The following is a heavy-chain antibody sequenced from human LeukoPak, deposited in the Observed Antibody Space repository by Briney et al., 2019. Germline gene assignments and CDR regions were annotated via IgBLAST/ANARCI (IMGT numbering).Heavy chain of an antibody. Sequence: ASVKVSCKASGYTFTGYYMHWVRQAPGQGLEWMGWINPNSGGTNYAQKLQGRVTMTTDTSTSTAYMELRSLRSDDTAVYYCARDQGASYYDILTGYSPFDYWGQGTLVTVSS. J-gene: IGHJ4*02. D-gene: IGHD3-9*01. V-gene: IGHV1-2*02. CDR2: INPNSGGT. CDR3: ARDQGASYYDILTGYSPFDY. CDR1: GYTFTGYY.